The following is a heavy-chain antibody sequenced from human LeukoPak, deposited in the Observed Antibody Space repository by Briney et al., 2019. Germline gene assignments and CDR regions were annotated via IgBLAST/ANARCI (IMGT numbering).Heavy chain of an antibody. Sequence: GGSLRLSCAASGFTFSSYSMNWVRQAPGKGLEWVSYISSSSSTIYYADSVKGRFTISRDNAKNSLYLQMESLRAEDTAVYYCAKHSTYCSGGSCQEDFDYWGQGTLVTVSS. D-gene: IGHD2-15*01. CDR2: ISSSSSTI. J-gene: IGHJ4*02. V-gene: IGHV3-48*01. CDR1: GFTFSSYS. CDR3: AKHSTYCSGGSCQEDFDY.